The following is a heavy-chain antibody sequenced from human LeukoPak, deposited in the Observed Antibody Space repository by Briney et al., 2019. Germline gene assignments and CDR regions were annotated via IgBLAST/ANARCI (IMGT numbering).Heavy chain of an antibody. CDR2: ISAYDGKTNI. J-gene: IGHJ3*02. CDR1: GYTFINYG. Sequence: ASVKVPCKASGYTFINYGISWVRQAPGQGLEWVAFISAYDGKTNINYAQKLQGRVTVTTDTSTNTAYMELRSLKSDDTAVYYCARVPTGAVLMVYVRDRAFDIWGQGTMVTVSS. D-gene: IGHD2-8*01. V-gene: IGHV1-18*01. CDR3: ARVPTGAVLMVYVRDRAFDI.